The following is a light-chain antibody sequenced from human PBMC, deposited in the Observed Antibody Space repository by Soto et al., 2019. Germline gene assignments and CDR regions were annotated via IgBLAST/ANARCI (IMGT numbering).Light chain of an antibody. CDR2: GAS. J-gene: IGKJ1*01. Sequence: EIVMTQSPATLSVSPGERATLSCRASQSISNNLVWYQQIPGQAPRLLMFGASTRATGVPARFSGSGSGTEFTLTISSLQSEDCAVYYCQQSNRTPRTFGQGTKVDIK. CDR1: QSISNN. CDR3: QQSNRTPRT. V-gene: IGKV3-15*01.